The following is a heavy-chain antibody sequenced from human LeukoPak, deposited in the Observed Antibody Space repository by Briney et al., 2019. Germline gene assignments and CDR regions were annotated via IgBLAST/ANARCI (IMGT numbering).Heavy chain of an antibody. J-gene: IGHJ4*02. D-gene: IGHD1-7*01. CDR1: GYTFTGYY. Sequence: SVKVSCKASGYTFTGYYMHWVRQAPGQGLEWMGGIIPIFGTANYAQKFQGRVTITTDESTSTAYMELSSLRSEDTAVYYCARDSKTGTYYWGQGTLVTVSS. CDR3: ARDSKTGTYY. CDR2: IIPIFGTA. V-gene: IGHV1-69*05.